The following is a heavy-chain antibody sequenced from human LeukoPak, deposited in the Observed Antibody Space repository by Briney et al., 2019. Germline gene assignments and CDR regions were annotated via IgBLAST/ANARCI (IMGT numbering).Heavy chain of an antibody. CDR3: ARETSGYYYDSSGYYSN. J-gene: IGHJ4*02. V-gene: IGHV3-48*03. Sequence: GGSLRLSCAASGFTLSSSEMNWVRQAPGKGLEWVSYISRSGSTIFYADSVKGRFTISRDNAKNSLYLQMNSLRAEDTAVYYCARETSGYYYDSSGYYSNWGQGTLVTVSS. CDR2: ISRSGSTI. CDR1: GFTLSSSE. D-gene: IGHD3-22*01.